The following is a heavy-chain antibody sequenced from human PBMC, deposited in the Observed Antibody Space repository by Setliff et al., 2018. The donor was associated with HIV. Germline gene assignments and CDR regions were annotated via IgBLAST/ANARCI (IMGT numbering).Heavy chain of an antibody. Sequence: PSETLSLTCTVSGGSISSYYWGWIRQPAGKGLEWIGRVYPTGSTNYNPSLRSRVTISLDMSKEQFSLELSSATAADTAVYYCATLDHSGGNFLAYWGQGSLVTVSS. CDR3: ATLDHSGGNFLAY. D-gene: IGHD2-21*02. J-gene: IGHJ4*02. V-gene: IGHV4-4*07. CDR2: VYPTGST. CDR1: GGSISSYY.